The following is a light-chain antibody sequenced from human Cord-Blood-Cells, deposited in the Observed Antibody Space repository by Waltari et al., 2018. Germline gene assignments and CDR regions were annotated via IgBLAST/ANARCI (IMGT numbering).Light chain of an antibody. CDR3: QQSYSTPWT. CDR1: QSIRSY. J-gene: IGKJ1*01. Sequence: DIQMTQSPSSLSASVGDRVTITCRASQSIRSYLNWYQQKPGKAPKPLIYAASSLQSGVPSRFSGSGSGTDFTLTISSLQPEDFATDYCQQSYSTPWTFGQGTKVEIK. V-gene: IGKV1-39*01. CDR2: AAS.